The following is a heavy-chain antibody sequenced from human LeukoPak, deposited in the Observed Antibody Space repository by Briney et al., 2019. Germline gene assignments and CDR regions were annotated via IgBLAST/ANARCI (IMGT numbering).Heavy chain of an antibody. CDR1: GGSISSGGYY. V-gene: IGHV4-31*03. D-gene: IGHD1-26*01. CDR3: ARKGGATQVYNWFDP. CDR2: IYYSGST. J-gene: IGHJ5*02. Sequence: SETLSLTCTVSGGSISSGGYYWSWIRQHPGKGLEWIGYIYYSGSTYYNPSLKSRVTISVDTSKNQFSLKLSSVTAADTAVCYCARKGGATQVYNWFDPWGQGTLVTVSS.